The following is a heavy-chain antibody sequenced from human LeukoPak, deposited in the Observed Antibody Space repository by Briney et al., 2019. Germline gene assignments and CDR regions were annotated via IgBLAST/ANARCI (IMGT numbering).Heavy chain of an antibody. D-gene: IGHD5-18*01. J-gene: IGHJ4*02. CDR3: ATDGQYSYTY. CDR2: INQDGSNT. CDR1: GFTFSSVW. Sequence: PGGSLRLSCAASGFTFSSVWMHWVRQTPGKGLVWVSRINQDGSNTNYADSVKGRFTISRDNAKNTLFLQMSSLRAEDTAVYYCATDGQYSYTYWGQGTLVTVSS. V-gene: IGHV3-74*01.